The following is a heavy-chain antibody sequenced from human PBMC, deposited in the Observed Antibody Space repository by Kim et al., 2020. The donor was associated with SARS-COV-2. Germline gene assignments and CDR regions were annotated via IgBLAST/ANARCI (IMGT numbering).Heavy chain of an antibody. CDR1: GYTFTDYA. J-gene: IGHJ6*01. D-gene: IGHD3-10*01. V-gene: IGHV1-2*02. CDR3: ATHSGDNYYGRAG. CDR2: IYTNSGGT. Sequence: ASVKVSCKASGYTFTDYAMHWLRQAPGQGLEGMGGIYTNSGGTNYEQNFQGRVTMTRDTSSSTAYIEMSNLRPDDTAGYYWATHSGDNYYGRAGGGQGT.